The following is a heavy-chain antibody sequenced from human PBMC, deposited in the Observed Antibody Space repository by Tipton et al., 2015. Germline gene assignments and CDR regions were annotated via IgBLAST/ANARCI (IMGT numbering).Heavy chain of an antibody. CDR2: ISGSGSGT. CDR1: GFTFSSYA. D-gene: IGHD3-22*01. Sequence: GSLRLSCAGSGFTFSSYAMSWVRQAPGKGLEWVSTISGSGSGTYYGDSVKGRFTISRDNSKNTLYLQMNSLRAEDTAVYYCATYYYDSSGHFDYWGQGSLVTVSS. J-gene: IGHJ4*02. V-gene: IGHV3-23*01. CDR3: ATYYYDSSGHFDY.